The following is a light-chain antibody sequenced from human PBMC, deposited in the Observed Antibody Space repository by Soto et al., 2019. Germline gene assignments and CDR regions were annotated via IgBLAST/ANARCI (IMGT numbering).Light chain of an antibody. CDR1: QSVSSY. CDR3: QQYITSPFA. Sequence: EIVLTQSPATLSLSPGERATLSCRASQSVSSYLAWYNQRPGQAPRLLIYGASRRATGIPDRFSGSGSGTDFTLTISRLEPDDFAVYYCQQYITSPFAFGQGTRLEIK. V-gene: IGKV3-20*01. J-gene: IGKJ2*01. CDR2: GAS.